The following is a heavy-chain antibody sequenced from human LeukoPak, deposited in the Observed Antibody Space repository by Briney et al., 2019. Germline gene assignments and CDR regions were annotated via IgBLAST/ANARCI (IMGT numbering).Heavy chain of an antibody. CDR3: ARDSNGSGIEDY. Sequence: SETLSLTCTVSGGSISSYYWSWIRQSPGKGLEWIGYIYYSGSTNYNPSLKSRVTISVDTSKNQFSLKLSSVTAADTAVYYCARDSNGSGIEDYWGQGTLVTVSS. CDR1: GGSISSYY. V-gene: IGHV4-59*01. J-gene: IGHJ4*02. D-gene: IGHD3-10*01. CDR2: IYYSGST.